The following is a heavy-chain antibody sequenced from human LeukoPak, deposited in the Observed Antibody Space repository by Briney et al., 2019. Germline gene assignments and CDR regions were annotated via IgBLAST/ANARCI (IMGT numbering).Heavy chain of an antibody. V-gene: IGHV3-73*01. J-gene: IGHJ4*02. CDR2: IRSKGNSYAT. Sequence: GGSLKLSCAASGFTFSASAIHWVRQASGKGLEWVGRIRSKGNSYATAYAASVKGRFTISRDDSRNTAYLQMNSPKTEDTAVYYCSRLFDTAIDYWGQGTLVTVSS. CDR3: SRLFDTAIDY. D-gene: IGHD5-18*01. CDR1: GFTFSASA.